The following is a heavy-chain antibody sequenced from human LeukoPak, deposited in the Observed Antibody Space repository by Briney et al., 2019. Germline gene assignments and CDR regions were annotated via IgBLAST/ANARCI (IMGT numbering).Heavy chain of an antibody. V-gene: IGHV3-7*01. CDR3: ARSLWPEDY. J-gene: IGHJ4*02. CDR1: GFTFSDFY. D-gene: IGHD3-16*01. CDR2: INQDGTGK. Sequence: QPGGSLRLSCAASGFTFSDFYIRWVRESPGKGLEWVASINQDGTGKYYVASVKGRFTISRDNAKKSVWLQMTSLRADDTAVYYCARSLWPEDYWGQGTLVTVSS.